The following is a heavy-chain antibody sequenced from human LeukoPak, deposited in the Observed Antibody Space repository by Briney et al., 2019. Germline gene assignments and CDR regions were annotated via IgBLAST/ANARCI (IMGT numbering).Heavy chain of an antibody. Sequence: PSETLSLTCTVSGDSISSYYWSWVRQPAGKGLEWIGRIHPSVNTNYNPSLKSRVTLSVDTSKNQFSLKLSSVTAADTAVYYCARGPPPDFDYWGRGTLVTVSS. CDR2: IHPSVNT. J-gene: IGHJ4*02. V-gene: IGHV4-4*07. CDR3: ARGPPPDFDY. CDR1: GDSISSYY.